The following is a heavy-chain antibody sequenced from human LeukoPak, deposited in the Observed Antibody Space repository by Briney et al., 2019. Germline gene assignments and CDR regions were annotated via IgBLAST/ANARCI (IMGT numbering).Heavy chain of an antibody. CDR1: GFTFDDYG. J-gene: IGHJ5*02. CDR2: ISGDGGST. Sequence: GGSLRLSCAASGFTFDDYGMHWVRQAPGKGLEWVSLISGDGGSTYQADSVKGRFTISRDNSKSSLYLQMNSLRTEDTALYYCAKDMGGSGRNWASNWFDPWGQGTLVFVSS. V-gene: IGHV3-43*02. D-gene: IGHD1-26*01. CDR3: AKDMGGSGRNWASNWFDP.